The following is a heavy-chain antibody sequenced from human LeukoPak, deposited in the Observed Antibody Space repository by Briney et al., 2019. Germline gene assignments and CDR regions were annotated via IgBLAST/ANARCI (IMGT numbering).Heavy chain of an antibody. J-gene: IGHJ4*02. CDR3: TRVGYNTDSLGLGY. CDR1: GFTFSSYW. Sequence: GGSLRLSCAASGFTFSSYWMHWVRQVPGKGLVWVSRINTDGSITSYADSVKGRFTVSRDNAKNTLYLQVSSLRAEDTAVYYCTRVGYNTDSLGLGYWGRGTLVTVSS. CDR2: INTDGSIT. V-gene: IGHV3-74*01. D-gene: IGHD3-10*01.